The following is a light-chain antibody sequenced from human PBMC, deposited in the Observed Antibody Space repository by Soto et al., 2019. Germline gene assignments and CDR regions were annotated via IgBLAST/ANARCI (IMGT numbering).Light chain of an antibody. CDR2: AAS. Sequence: IQLTQSPSSLSASVGDRVTITCRASQGISSYLAWYQQKPGKAPKLLIYAASTLQSGVPPRFSGSGYGTDFTLTITSLQLEDFATYYCQQSDVSPRTFGQGTKVDIK. CDR1: QGISSY. V-gene: IGKV1-39*01. J-gene: IGKJ1*01. CDR3: QQSDVSPRT.